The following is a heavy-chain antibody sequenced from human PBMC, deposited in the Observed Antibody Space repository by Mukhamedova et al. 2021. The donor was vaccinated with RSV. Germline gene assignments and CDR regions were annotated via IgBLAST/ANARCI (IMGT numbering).Heavy chain of an antibody. CDR2: VYTTGTT. CDR3: ASPSTGTSASDI. D-gene: IGHD1-1*01. Sequence: QRAGSGLEWIGRVYTTGTTTYNPSFKSRATMSIDLSSNQFFLRLASVTAADTAVYFCASPSTGTSASDIWGQGPKVSVSA. V-gene: IGHV4-59*10. J-gene: IGHJ3*02.